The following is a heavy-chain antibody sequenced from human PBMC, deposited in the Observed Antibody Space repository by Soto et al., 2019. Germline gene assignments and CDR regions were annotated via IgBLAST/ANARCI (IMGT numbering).Heavy chain of an antibody. J-gene: IGHJ6*02. V-gene: IGHV1-3*01. Sequence: ASVKVSCKASGYTFTSYAMHWVRQAPGQRLEWMGWINAGNGNTKYSQKFQGRVTITRDTSASTAYMELSSLRSEDTAVYYCASGWDHQRGMDVWGQGTTVTVSS. D-gene: IGHD1-26*01. CDR3: ASGWDHQRGMDV. CDR2: INAGNGNT. CDR1: GYTFTSYA.